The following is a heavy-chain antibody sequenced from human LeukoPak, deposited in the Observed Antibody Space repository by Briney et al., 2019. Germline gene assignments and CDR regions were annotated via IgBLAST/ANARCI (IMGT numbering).Heavy chain of an antibody. J-gene: IGHJ6*02. CDR2: IYYSGST. Sequence: SETLSLTCTVSGDSISGYYWGWIRQPPGKGLEWIGSIYYSGSTYYNPSLKSRVTISVDTSKNQFSLKLSSVTAADTAVYYCARHRTDYYYGMDVWGQGTTVTVSS. CDR1: GDSISGYY. V-gene: IGHV4-39*01. CDR3: ARHRTDYYYGMDV.